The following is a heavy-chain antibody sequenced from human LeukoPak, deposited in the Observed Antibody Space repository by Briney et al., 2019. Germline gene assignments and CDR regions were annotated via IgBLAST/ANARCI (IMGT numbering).Heavy chain of an antibody. CDR3: GRAGFGTAYNRFYYYMDV. V-gene: IGHV4-38-2*01. J-gene: IGHJ6*03. D-gene: IGHD3-16*01. Sequence: PSETLSLTCAVSNYPITSDYYWVWIRQPPGQGLEWIGQICHSGIAHYNPSLKSRVTMSVDTSRSQFSVNLNSVTAADTAVYYCGRAGFGTAYNRFYYYMDVWGKGTTVTVSS. CDR1: NYPITSDYY. CDR2: ICHSGIA.